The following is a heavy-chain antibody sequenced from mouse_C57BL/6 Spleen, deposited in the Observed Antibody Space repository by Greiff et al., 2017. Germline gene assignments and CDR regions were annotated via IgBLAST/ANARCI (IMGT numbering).Heavy chain of an antibody. V-gene: IGHV1-82*01. D-gene: IGHD2-4*01. J-gene: IGHJ4*01. CDR2: IYPGDGDT. CDR1: GYAFSSSW. CDR3: ARSPIYYDYDDYAMDY. Sequence: VQLQQSGPELVKPGASVKISCKASGYAFSSSWMNWVKQRPGKGLEWIGRIYPGDGDTNYNGKFKGKATLTADKSSSTAYMQLSSLTSEDSAVYFCARSPIYYDYDDYAMDYWGQGTSVTVSS.